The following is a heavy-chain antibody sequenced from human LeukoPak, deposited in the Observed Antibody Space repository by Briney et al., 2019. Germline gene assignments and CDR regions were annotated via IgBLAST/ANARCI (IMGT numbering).Heavy chain of an antibody. CDR3: ARGHSAVTMDYFDY. J-gene: IGHJ4*02. Sequence: PGGSLRLSCAASGFAFSSYSMNWVRQAPGKGLEWVSSISSSSSYIYYADSVKGRFTISRDNAKNSLYLQMNSLRAEDTAVYYCARGHSAVTMDYFDYWGQGTLVTVSS. CDR2: ISSSSSYI. D-gene: IGHD4-17*01. CDR1: GFAFSSYS. V-gene: IGHV3-21*01.